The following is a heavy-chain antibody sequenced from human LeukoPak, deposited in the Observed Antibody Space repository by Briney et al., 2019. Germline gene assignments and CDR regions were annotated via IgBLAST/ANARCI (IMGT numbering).Heavy chain of an antibody. CDR1: GFTLSAYA. D-gene: IGHD3-22*01. CDR3: AKAFSMRVSVYAVDV. V-gene: IGHV3-23*01. CDR2: ISANGATT. Sequence: GGSLRLSCAASGFTLSAYAVRWVRQAPEKGLEWVSAISANGATTYYADSVKGRFTISRDNSQNTLYLQMNSLRAEDTAVYYCAKAFSMRVSVYAVDVWGQGTTVSVSS. J-gene: IGHJ6*02.